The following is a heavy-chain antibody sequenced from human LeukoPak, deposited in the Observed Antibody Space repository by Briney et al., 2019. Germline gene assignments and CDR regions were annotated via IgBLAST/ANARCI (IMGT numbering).Heavy chain of an antibody. CDR1: GGSISSYY. V-gene: IGHV4-59*01. CDR2: IYYSGST. CDR3: ARDARYYDSSGYYYILDY. Sequence: PSETLSLTCTVSGGSISSYYWSWIRQPPGKGLEWIGYIYYSGSTNYNPSLKSRVTISVDMSKNQFSLKLSSVTAADTAVYYCARDARYYDSSGYYYILDYWGQGTLVTVSS. J-gene: IGHJ4*02. D-gene: IGHD3-22*01.